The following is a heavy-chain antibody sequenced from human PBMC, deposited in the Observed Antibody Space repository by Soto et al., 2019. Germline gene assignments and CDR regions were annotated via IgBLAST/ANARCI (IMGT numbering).Heavy chain of an antibody. Sequence: GASVKVSFKASGYTFTGYYMHWVRQAPGQGLEWMGWINPNSGGTNYAQKFQGWVTMTRDTSISAAYMELSRLRSDDTAVYYCAREWDTDYYFDYWGQGTLVTVSS. J-gene: IGHJ4*02. D-gene: IGHD5-18*01. CDR1: GYTFTGYY. V-gene: IGHV1-2*04. CDR2: INPNSGGT. CDR3: AREWDTDYYFDY.